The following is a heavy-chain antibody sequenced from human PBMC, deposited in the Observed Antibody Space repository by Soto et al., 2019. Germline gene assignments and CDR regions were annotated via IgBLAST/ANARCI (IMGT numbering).Heavy chain of an antibody. CDR2: IYYSGST. V-gene: IGHV4-39*01. CDR1: GGSISSSNYY. Sequence: QLQLQESGPGLVKPSETLSLTCTVSGGSISSSNYYWGWIRQPPGKGLEWIGNIYYSGSTYYNPSRQSRVTITVDTSKNQYTLTLSSVTAADTAVYYCASRHSSPSFDPWGQGTLVTVSS. CDR3: ASRHSSPSFDP. J-gene: IGHJ5*02. D-gene: IGHD4-4*01.